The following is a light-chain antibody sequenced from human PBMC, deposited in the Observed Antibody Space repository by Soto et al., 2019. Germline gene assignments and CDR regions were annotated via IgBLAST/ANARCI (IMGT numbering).Light chain of an antibody. J-gene: IGKJ3*01. CDR2: WAS. CDR1: QSVLYSSNNKNY. Sequence: DIVMTQSPDSLAVSLGERATINCKSSQSVLYSSNNKNYLAWYQQKPGQPPKLLIYWASTRESGVPDRFSGSGSGTDFTLTISRLQAEDVAVYYCQQYYNTPFTFGPGTKVDIQ. V-gene: IGKV4-1*01. CDR3: QQYYNTPFT.